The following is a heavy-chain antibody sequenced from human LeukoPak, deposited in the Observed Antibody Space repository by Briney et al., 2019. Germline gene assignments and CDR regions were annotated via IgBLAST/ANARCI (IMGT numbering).Heavy chain of an antibody. CDR3: AKGPMAWFDY. D-gene: IGHD3-10*01. CDR2: INSRGGST. Sequence: GGSLRLSCAASGFTFSGYAMNWVRQAPGKGLEWVSAINSRGGSTYYADSVKGRFTISRDNSKNTLYLQMNSLRAEDTAIYYCAKGPMAWFDYWGQGTLVTVSS. J-gene: IGHJ4*02. CDR1: GFTFSGYA. V-gene: IGHV3-23*01.